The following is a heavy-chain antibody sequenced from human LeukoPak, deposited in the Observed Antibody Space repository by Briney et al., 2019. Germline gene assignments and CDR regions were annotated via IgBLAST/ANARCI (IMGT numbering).Heavy chain of an antibody. Sequence: ASVKVSCKASGYTFTSYAMHWVRQAPGQRLEWMGWINAGNGNTKYSQKFQGRVTITRDTSASTAYMELSSLRSEDTAVYYCARPPPGGYYGSGSYYDYWGQGTLVTVSS. CDR2: INAGNGNT. CDR1: GYTFTSYA. D-gene: IGHD3-10*01. CDR3: ARPPPGGYYGSGSYYDY. J-gene: IGHJ4*02. V-gene: IGHV1-3*01.